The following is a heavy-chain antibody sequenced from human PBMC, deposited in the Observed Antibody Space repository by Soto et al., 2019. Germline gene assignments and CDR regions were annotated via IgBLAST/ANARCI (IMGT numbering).Heavy chain of an antibody. V-gene: IGHV4-38-2*01. CDR1: GYSISSGYY. Sequence: SETLSLTCAVSGYSISSGYYWGWIRQPPGKGLEWIGSIYHSGSTYYNPSLKSRVTISVDTSKNQFSLKLSSVTAADTAVYYCSESGSGSYYNFVDLTPFDYWGQGTLVTVSS. D-gene: IGHD3-10*01. CDR2: IYHSGST. CDR3: SESGSGSYYNFVDLTPFDY. J-gene: IGHJ4*02.